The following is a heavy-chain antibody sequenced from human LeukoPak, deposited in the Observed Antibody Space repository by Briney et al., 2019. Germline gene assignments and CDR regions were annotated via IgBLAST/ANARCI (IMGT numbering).Heavy chain of an antibody. V-gene: IGHV3-23*01. CDR3: ARHSYGQYYFDY. J-gene: IGHJ4*02. CDR1: GFIFSSKW. Sequence: GGSLRLSCAASGFIFSSKWIHWVRQAPGKGLEWVSAISGSGGSTYYADSVKGRFTISRDNSKNTLYLQMNSLRAEDTAVYYCARHSYGQYYFDYWGQGTLVTVSS. CDR2: ISGSGGST. D-gene: IGHD5-18*01.